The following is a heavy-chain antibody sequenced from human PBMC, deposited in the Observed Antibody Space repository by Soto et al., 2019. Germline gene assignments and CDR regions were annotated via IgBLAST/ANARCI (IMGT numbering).Heavy chain of an antibody. V-gene: IGHV4-39*01. J-gene: IGHJ4*02. CDR2: IYYSGST. CDR3: ARRAGLVIHDYRFDY. Sequence: QLQLQESGPGLVKPSETLSLTCTVSGGSISSSSYYWGWIRQPPGKGLEWIGSIYYSGSTYYNPSLKSRVTISVDTSKNQFSLKLSSVTAADTAVYYCARRAGLVIHDYRFDYWGQGTLVTVSS. D-gene: IGHD6-6*01. CDR1: GGSISSSSYY.